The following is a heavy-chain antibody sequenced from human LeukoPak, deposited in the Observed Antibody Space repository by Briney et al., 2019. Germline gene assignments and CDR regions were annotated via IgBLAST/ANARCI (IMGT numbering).Heavy chain of an antibody. CDR3: AKDGSPFLYSSGRFDY. CDR1: GFTFDDYA. V-gene: IGHV3-9*03. J-gene: IGHJ4*02. CDR2: ISWNSGSI. Sequence: SGGSLRLSCAASGFTFDDYAMHWVRQAPGKGLEWVSGISWNSGSIGYADSVKGRFTISRDNAKNSLYLQMNSLGAEDMALYYCAKDGSPFLYSSGRFDYWGQGTLVTVSS. D-gene: IGHD6-19*01.